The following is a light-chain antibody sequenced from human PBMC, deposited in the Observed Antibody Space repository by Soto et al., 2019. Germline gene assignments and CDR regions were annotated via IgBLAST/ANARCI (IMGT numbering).Light chain of an antibody. CDR1: QSISSSY. CDR2: GAS. CDR3: QQYGSSSWT. Sequence: EIVLTQSPGTLSLSPGKRATLSCRASQSISSSYLAWYQQRPGQAPRLLIYGASSRATGIPDRFSGSGSGTDFTLTIRRLEPEDFAVYYCQQYGSSSWTFGQGTKVEIK. J-gene: IGKJ1*01. V-gene: IGKV3-20*01.